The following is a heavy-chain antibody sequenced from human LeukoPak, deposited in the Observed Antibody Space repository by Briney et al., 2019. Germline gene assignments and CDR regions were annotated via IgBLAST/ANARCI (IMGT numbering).Heavy chain of an antibody. CDR1: GFTFSSYW. CDR2: ISSSSSSYI. J-gene: IGHJ3*02. Sequence: GGSLRLSCAASGFTFSSYWMHWVRQAPGKGLVWVSSISSSSSSYIYYADSVKGRFTISRDNAKNSLYLQMNSLRAEDTAVYYCASGPLDAFDIWGQGTMVTVSS. CDR3: ASGPLDAFDI. V-gene: IGHV3-21*01.